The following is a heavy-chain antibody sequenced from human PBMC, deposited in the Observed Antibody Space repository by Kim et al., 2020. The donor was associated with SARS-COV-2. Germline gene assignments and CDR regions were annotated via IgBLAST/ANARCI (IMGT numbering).Heavy chain of an antibody. V-gene: IGHV4-59*08. CDR3: ARCATGVGFGGQGGWFDP. D-gene: IGHD3-9*01. CDR1: GGSFSSYH. J-gene: IGHJ5*02. CDR2: IYYSGNT. Sequence: SETLSLTCSVSGGSFSSYHWTWIRQPPGKGLEWIGYIYYSGNTNYNPSLRSRITISLDTSRAQVSLKLNSVTAADTAIYYCARCATGVGFGGQGGWFDP.